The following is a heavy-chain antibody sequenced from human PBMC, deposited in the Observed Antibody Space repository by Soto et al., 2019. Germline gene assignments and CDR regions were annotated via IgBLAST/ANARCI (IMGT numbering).Heavy chain of an antibody. J-gene: IGHJ4*02. CDR1: GFTFSSHS. CDR3: AKTGYYGSGSRAFDY. D-gene: IGHD3-10*01. Sequence: GVSLRLSFAASGFTFSSHSMSWVRQGPGKGLEWVSGVTNSGDDTYYADSVTGRFTISRDNSKSTLSLQMDSLRADDTAVYYCAKTGYYGSGSRAFDYWGQGTLVTVSS. V-gene: IGHV3-23*01. CDR2: VTNSGDDT.